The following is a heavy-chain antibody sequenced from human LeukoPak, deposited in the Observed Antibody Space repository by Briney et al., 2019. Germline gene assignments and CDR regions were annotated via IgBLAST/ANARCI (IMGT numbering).Heavy chain of an antibody. CDR1: GGSISSYY. CDR3: AREGYYDSSGYPDY. Sequence: SETLSLTCTVSGGSISSYYWSWIRQPAGKGLEWIGRIYTSGSTNYNPSLKSRVTMSVDTSKNQFPLKLSSVTAADTAVYYCAREGYYDSSGYPDYWGQGTLVTVSS. J-gene: IGHJ4*02. D-gene: IGHD3-22*01. CDR2: IYTSGST. V-gene: IGHV4-4*07.